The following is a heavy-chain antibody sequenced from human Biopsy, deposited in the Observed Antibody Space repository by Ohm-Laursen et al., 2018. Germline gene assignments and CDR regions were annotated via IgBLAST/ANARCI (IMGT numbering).Heavy chain of an antibody. Sequence: SDTLSLTCIVSGGSISDDYWNWIRQPPGKGLQVIGYISSGGRAKYNPSLKSRLTTSLDTSKNQLSLRLSSVTAADSAIYYCARERQFRFLEGAFDYWGQGILVTVSS. D-gene: IGHD3-3*01. CDR2: ISSGGRA. J-gene: IGHJ4*02. V-gene: IGHV4-59*01. CDR1: GGSISDDY. CDR3: ARERQFRFLEGAFDY.